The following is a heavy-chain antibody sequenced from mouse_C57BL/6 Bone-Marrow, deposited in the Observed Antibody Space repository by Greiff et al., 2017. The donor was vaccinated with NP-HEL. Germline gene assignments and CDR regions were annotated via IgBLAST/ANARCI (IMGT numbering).Heavy chain of an antibody. D-gene: IGHD1-1*01. CDR3: ARDYYGSSPYAMDY. V-gene: IGHV1-69*01. CDR1: GYTFTSYW. CDR2: IDPSDSYT. J-gene: IGHJ4*01. Sequence: QVQLQQPGAELVMPGASVKLSCKASGYTFTSYWMHWVKQRHGQGLEWIGEIDPSDSYTNYNQKFKGKSTLTVDKSSSTAYMQLSSLTSEDSAVYYCARDYYGSSPYAMDYWGQGTSVTVSS.